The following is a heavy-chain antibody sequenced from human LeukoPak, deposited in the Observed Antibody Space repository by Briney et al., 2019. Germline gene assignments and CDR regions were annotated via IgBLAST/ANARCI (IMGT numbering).Heavy chain of an antibody. J-gene: IGHJ3*02. D-gene: IGHD3-22*01. CDR1: NGSINSYY. CDR2: IYYSGSA. CDR3: ARTYDSSGYSAFHI. V-gene: IGHV4-59*01. Sequence: SETLSLTCIVSNGSINSYYWSWIRQPPGKGLEWIGYIYYSGSAYYNPSLRSRVTISVDTSKSQFSLNLSSVTAADTAVYYCARTYDSSGYSAFHIWGQGTMATVSS.